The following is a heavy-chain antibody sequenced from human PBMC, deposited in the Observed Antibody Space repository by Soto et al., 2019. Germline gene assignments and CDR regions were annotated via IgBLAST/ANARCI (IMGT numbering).Heavy chain of an antibody. J-gene: IGHJ4*02. CDR3: ARSRQTLTSRFDF. CDR1: GASISSDGYY. V-gene: IGHV4-31*03. Sequence: QVQLQESGPGLVRPSQTLSLTCTVSGASISSDGYYWGWIRQHPGKGLEYIAYMYYNGSTYYNPSLKSRVTMSVDASKNQFSLKLSSVTAADTALYYCARSRQTLTSRFDFWGQGALVTVSS. CDR2: MYYNGST. D-gene: IGHD4-17*01.